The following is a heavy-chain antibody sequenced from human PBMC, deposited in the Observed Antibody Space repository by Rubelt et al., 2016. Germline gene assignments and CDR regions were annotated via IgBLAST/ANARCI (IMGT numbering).Heavy chain of an antibody. CDR1: GGSINDNNW. V-gene: IGHV4-4*02. CDR3: ARTDYDSCGCLDF. Sequence: SLTCAVSGGSINDNNWWSWVRQPPGKGLEWIGEISHSGSTSYNPSLQSRVTISMDKSMHHFSLRLSSVTAADTAVYYCARTDYDSCGCLDFWGQGTLVTVSS. CDR2: ISHSGST. J-gene: IGHJ4*02. D-gene: IGHD3-22*01.